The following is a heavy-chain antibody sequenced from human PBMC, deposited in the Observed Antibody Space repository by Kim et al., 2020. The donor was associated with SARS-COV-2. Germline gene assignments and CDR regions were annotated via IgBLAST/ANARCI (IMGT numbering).Heavy chain of an antibody. CDR2: IYSGDVT. V-gene: IGHV3-66*01. Sequence: GGSLRLSCAASGFSVSSNYMTWVRQAPGKGLEWVSAIYSGDVTHYTASVEGRFTIFRDNFNNRLYLQMISLRVEDTGVYYCARDQVDGYWSWGQGTLDT. J-gene: IGHJ1*01. D-gene: IGHD5-18*01. CDR1: GFSVSSNY. CDR3: ARDQVDGYWS.